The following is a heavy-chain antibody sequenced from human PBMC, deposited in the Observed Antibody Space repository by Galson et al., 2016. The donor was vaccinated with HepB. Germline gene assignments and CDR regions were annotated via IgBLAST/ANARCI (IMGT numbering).Heavy chain of an antibody. CDR1: GFTISSYW. V-gene: IGHV3-7*03. CDR3: ARGQGRRITMFRGGFPYSGMDV. CDR2: IKQDGSEK. D-gene: IGHD3-10*01. Sequence: SLRLSCAASGFTISSYWMSWVRQAPGKGLEWVANIKQDGSEKYYVDSVKGRFTISRDNAKNSLYLQMNSLRAEDTALYYCARGQGRRITMFRGGFPYSGMDVWGQGTTVTVSS. J-gene: IGHJ6*02.